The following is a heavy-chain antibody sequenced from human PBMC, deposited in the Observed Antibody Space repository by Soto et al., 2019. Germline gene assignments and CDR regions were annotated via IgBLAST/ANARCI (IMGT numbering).Heavy chain of an antibody. V-gene: IGHV3-30-3*01. Sequence: QVQLVESGGGVVQPGRSLRLSCAASGFTFDTYGIHWVRQAPGKGLEWVALISYEGTNKYYSDSVKGRFTISRDNSKSTLFLHMNSLRVEDTGVYYCARVNPGNNLYYFNGLDGWGQGTSVTVSS. J-gene: IGHJ6*02. D-gene: IGHD1-1*01. CDR3: ARVNPGNNLYYFNGLDG. CDR2: ISYEGTNK. CDR1: GFTFDTYG.